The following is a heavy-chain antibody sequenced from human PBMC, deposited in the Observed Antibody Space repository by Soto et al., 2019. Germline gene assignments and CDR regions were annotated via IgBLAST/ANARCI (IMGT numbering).Heavy chain of an antibody. D-gene: IGHD2-8*01. Sequence: QVQLQESGPGLVTPSETLSLTCTVSGGSISTYYWTWIRQSPEKGLEWLGNIYYSGSTNYSPSLNTRPTISLDTSKNQFSLNLRSVTAADTAVYYCARESRCVNGACGNVFDIWGRGTKVTVSS. CDR2: IYYSGST. V-gene: IGHV4-59*12. CDR1: GGSISTYY. J-gene: IGHJ3*02. CDR3: ARESRCVNGACGNVFDI.